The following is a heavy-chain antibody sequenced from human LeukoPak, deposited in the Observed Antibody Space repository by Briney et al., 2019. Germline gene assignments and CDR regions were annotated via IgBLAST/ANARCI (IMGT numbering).Heavy chain of an antibody. J-gene: IGHJ5*02. D-gene: IGHD5-18*01. CDR2: MNPNRGNT. CDR1: VYPFTSYY. V-gene: IGHV1-8*01. Sequence: ASVKVSCKASVYPFTSYYLNCVPQATRQALEGRIWMNPNRGNTGYAQKFQGRVTMTRNTSISTAYMELSSLRSEDTAVYYCAKTWIQPRSWFDPWGQGTLVTVSS. CDR3: AKTWIQPRSWFDP.